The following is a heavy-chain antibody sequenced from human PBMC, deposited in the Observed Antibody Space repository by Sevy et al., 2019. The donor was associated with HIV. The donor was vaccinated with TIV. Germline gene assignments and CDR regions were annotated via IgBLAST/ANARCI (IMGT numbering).Heavy chain of an antibody. CDR3: AKGGGGHYDPDEIAYYFYYYNMDV. CDR1: GFSFDSYG. CDR2: ISGSGTRT. V-gene: IGHV3-23*01. Sequence: GGSLRLSCAVSGFSFDSYGMTWVRQAPGKGLEWVSAISGSGTRTYYADSVKGRFIISRDNSKNTLALQMNSLRAEDTAIYYCAKGGGGHYDPDEIAYYFYYYNMDVWGKGTTVTVSS. J-gene: IGHJ6*03. D-gene: IGHD3-22*01.